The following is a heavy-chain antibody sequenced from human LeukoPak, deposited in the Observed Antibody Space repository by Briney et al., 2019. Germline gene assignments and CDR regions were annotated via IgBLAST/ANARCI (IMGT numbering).Heavy chain of an antibody. CDR3: ARFKGGTGFDY. J-gene: IGHJ4*02. CDR2: ISSSGKA. CDR1: GGSITTTDFD. V-gene: IGHV4-39*01. D-gene: IGHD1-26*01. Sequence: PSETLSLTCAVSGGSITTTDFDWACLRQPPGQGFEWIATISSSGKAYYYPSLMSRVTISVDTSKNQFSLDVTSVTAADTGLFYCARFKGGTGFDYWGRGILVIVS.